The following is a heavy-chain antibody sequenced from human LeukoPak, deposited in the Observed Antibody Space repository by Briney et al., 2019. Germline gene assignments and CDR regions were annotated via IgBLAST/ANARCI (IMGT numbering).Heavy chain of an antibody. V-gene: IGHV3-23*01. J-gene: IGHJ4*02. Sequence: GGSLRLSCAASGFAFSAYPMTWVRQAPGKGLEWVSTIHSLVGITYYADSVEGRFTISRDNSKNTLYLQMDSLRAEDTAVYYCAQDTIPVANGGGFTPDSWGQGTLITVSS. D-gene: IGHD2-8*01. CDR2: IHSLVGIT. CDR1: GFAFSAYP. CDR3: AQDTIPVANGGGFTPDS.